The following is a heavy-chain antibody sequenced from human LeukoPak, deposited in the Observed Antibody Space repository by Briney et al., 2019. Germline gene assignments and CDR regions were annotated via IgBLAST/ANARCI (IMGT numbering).Heavy chain of an antibody. CDR1: GGSFSGYY. V-gene: IGHV4-34*01. D-gene: IGHD3-9*01. J-gene: IGHJ6*04. CDR2: INHSGST. Sequence: SETLSLICAVYGGSFSGYYWSWIRQPPGKGLEWIGEINHSGSTNYNPPLKSRVTISVDTSKNQFSLKLSSVTAADTAVYYCARGRVDILTGRDYYYYGMDVWGKGTTVTVSS. CDR3: ARGRVDILTGRDYYYYGMDV.